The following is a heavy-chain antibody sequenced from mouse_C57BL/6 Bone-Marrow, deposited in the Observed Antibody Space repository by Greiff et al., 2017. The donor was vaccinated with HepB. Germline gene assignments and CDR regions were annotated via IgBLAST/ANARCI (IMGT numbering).Heavy chain of an antibody. Sequence: QVQLKQPGAELVKPGASVKLSCKASGYTFTSYWMQWVKQRPGQGLEWIGEIDPSDSYTNYNQKFKGKATLTVDTSSSTAYMQLSSLTSEDSAVYYCASWLYYYGSSYGFAYWGQGTLVTVSA. V-gene: IGHV1-50*01. D-gene: IGHD1-1*01. CDR3: ASWLYYYGSSYGFAY. CDR1: GYTFTSYW. J-gene: IGHJ3*01. CDR2: IDPSDSYT.